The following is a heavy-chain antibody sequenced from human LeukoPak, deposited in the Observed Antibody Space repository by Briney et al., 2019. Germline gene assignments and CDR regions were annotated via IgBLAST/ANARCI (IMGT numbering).Heavy chain of an antibody. D-gene: IGHD3-3*01. CDR3: AGTYYDFWSGYQTSDY. CDR1: GGSISSGDYY. V-gene: IGHV4-30-4*08. Sequence: PSQTLSLTCTVSGGSISSGDYYWSWIRQPPGKGLEWIGYIYYSGSTYYNPSLKSRVTISVDTSKNQFSLKLSSVTAADTAVYYCAGTYYDFWSGYQTSDYWGQGTLVTVSS. J-gene: IGHJ4*02. CDR2: IYYSGST.